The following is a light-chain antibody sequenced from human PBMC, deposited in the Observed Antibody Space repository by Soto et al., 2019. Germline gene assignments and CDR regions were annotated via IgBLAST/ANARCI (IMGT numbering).Light chain of an antibody. CDR3: QQGFGTPLT. CDR2: TAS. CDR1: QNIKKY. V-gene: IGKV1-39*01. Sequence: DIQMTQSPASLSASVGDRVTITCRASQNIKKYLNWYQQKPGKAPNLLIYTASSLQVGFPSRFSGSGSGTDFTLTISSLQPEDFETYYCQQGFGTPLTFGGGTKVEIK. J-gene: IGKJ4*01.